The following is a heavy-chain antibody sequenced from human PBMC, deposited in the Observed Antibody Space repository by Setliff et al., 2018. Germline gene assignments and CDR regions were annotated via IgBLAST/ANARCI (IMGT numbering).Heavy chain of an antibody. D-gene: IGHD3-3*01. V-gene: IGHV3-48*01. Sequence: PGGSLRLSCAASGFTFSSYGMNWVRQAPGKGLEWLSYISSSSTTIYYADSVKGRFTVSRDNAKNSLYLQMNSLRAEDTAVYYCTREASVDFWSGYPYYYYMDVWGKGTTVTVSS. CDR1: GFTFSSYG. J-gene: IGHJ6*03. CDR2: ISSSSTTI. CDR3: TREASVDFWSGYPYYYYMDV.